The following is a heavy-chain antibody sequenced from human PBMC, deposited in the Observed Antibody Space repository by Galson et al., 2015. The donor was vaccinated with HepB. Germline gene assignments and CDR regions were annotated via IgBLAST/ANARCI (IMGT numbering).Heavy chain of an antibody. D-gene: IGHD3-3*01. CDR3: ARQLGYYDFWSGYYTGFDDYYGMDV. CDR2: INPSGGST. J-gene: IGHJ6*02. V-gene: IGHV1-46*01. CDR1: GYTFTSYY. Sequence: SVKVSCKASGYTFTSYYMHWVRQAPGQGLEWMGIINPSGGSTSYAQKFQGRVTMTRDTSTSTVYMELSSLRSEDTAVYYCARQLGYYDFWSGYYTGFDDYYGMDVWGQGTTVTVSS.